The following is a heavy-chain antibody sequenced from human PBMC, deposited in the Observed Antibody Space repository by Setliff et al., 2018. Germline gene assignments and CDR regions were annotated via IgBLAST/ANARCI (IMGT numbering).Heavy chain of an antibody. CDR2: IYYRGST. D-gene: IGHD3-3*01. CDR1: GYSISSGYN. Sequence: PSETLSLTCAVSGYSISSGYNWGWIRQPPGKGLEWIASIYYRGSTYSNPSFKSRVTMSLDKSKNQFSLKLASVTAADTALYYCARIGHFDFWRGFGVGAGDLWGHGSVVTV. J-gene: IGHJ3*01. V-gene: IGHV4-38-2*01. CDR3: ARIGHFDFWRGFGVGAGDL.